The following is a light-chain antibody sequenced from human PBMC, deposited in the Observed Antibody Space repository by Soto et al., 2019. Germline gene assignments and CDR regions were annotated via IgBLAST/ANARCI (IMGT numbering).Light chain of an antibody. CDR3: QSYNTCLSGFYV. J-gene: IGLJ1*01. CDR2: DNN. CDR1: SFNIGAGYN. V-gene: IGLV1-40*01. Sequence: QSVLTQPPSVSGAQGQRVSISCTGSSFNIGAGYNVHWYQQLPGTAPKLLIYDNNNRPSGVPDRFSGSKSGTSASLAITGLQAGDEAAYYCQSYNTCLSGFYVFGTWTKVIVL.